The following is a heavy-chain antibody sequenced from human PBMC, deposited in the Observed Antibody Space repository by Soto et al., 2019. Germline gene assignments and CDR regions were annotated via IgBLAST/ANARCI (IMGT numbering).Heavy chain of an antibody. CDR3: ARHGDSYYYYGMDV. J-gene: IGHJ6*02. V-gene: IGHV4-39*01. CDR1: GGSISSSSYY. D-gene: IGHD2-21*01. CDR2: IYYSGST. Sequence: PSETLSLTCTVSGGSISSSSYYWGWIRQPPGKGLEWIGSIYYSGSTYYNPSLKSRVTISVDTSKNQFSLKLSSVTAADTAVYYCARHGDSYYYYGMDVWRQGTTVTVSS.